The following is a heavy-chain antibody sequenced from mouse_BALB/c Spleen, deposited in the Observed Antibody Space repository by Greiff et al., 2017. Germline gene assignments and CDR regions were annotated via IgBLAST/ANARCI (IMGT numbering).Heavy chain of an antibody. CDR2: INPSTGYT. Sequence: QVQLQQSGAELAKPGASVKMSCKASGYTFTSYWMHWVKQRPGQGLEWIGYINPSTGYTEYNQKFKDKATLTADKSSSTAYMQLSSLTSEDSAVYYCARGDGPDYWGQGTTLTVSS. V-gene: IGHV1-7*01. CDR1: GYTFTSYW. J-gene: IGHJ2*01. CDR3: ARGDGPDY. D-gene: IGHD2-3*01.